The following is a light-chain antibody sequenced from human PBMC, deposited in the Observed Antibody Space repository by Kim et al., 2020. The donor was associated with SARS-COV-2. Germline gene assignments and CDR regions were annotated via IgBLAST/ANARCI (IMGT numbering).Light chain of an antibody. Sequence: GHKVTLSCSGTSTNIGKYPVHWYQQLPGTAPKLLIYTTDQRPSGVPDRFSGSKSGTSASLVISGLQSDDEAEYYCAAWDANLNGPVFGGGTQLTVL. V-gene: IGLV1-44*01. CDR2: TTD. CDR3: AAWDANLNGPV. J-gene: IGLJ2*01. CDR1: STNIGKYP.